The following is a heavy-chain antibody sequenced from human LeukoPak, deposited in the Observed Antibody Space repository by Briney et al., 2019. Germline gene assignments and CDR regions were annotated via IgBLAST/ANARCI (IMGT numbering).Heavy chain of an antibody. V-gene: IGHV1-69*05. Sequence: GASVKVSCKASGGTFSSYAISWVRQAPGQGLEWMGGIIPIFGTANYAQKFQGRVTITTDESTSTAYVELSSLRSEDTAVYYCARGGRFPEEKYCSGGSCYYFDYWGQGTLVTVSS. CDR2: IIPIFGTA. CDR3: ARGGRFPEEKYCSGGSCYYFDY. J-gene: IGHJ4*02. D-gene: IGHD2-15*01. CDR1: GGTFSSYA.